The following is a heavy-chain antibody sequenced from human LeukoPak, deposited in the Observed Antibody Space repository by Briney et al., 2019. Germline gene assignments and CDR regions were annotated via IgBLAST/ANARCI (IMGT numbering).Heavy chain of an antibody. CDR1: GGSISSYY. J-gene: IGHJ6*03. D-gene: IGHD1-7*01. CDR3: ARVRTQPDYYMDV. Sequence: SETLSLTCTVSGGSISSYYWSWIRQPAGKGLEWIGRIYTSGSTNYNPSLKSRVTMSVDTSKNQFSLKLSSVTVADTAVYYCARVRTQPDYYMDVWGKGTTVTVSS. V-gene: IGHV4-4*07. CDR2: IYTSGST.